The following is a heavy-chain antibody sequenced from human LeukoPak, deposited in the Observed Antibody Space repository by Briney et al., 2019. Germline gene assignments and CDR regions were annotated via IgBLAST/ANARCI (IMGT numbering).Heavy chain of an antibody. CDR3: ARSYAHDY. J-gene: IGHJ4*02. CDR1: GGSFSGDY. V-gene: IGHV4-34*01. Sequence: SETLSLTCAVYGGSFSGDYWSWIRQPPGKGLEWIGEINHSGSTNYNPSLRSRVTISVDTSKNQFSLKLSSVTAADTAVYYCARSYAHDYWGQGTLVTVSS. CDR2: INHSGST. D-gene: IGHD2-2*01.